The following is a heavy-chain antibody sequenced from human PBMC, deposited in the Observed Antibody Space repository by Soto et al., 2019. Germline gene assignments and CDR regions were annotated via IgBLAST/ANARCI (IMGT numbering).Heavy chain of an antibody. CDR2: ISYDGSNK. CDR3: ARARARLSRPNGSRRLTRTYYYYGMDV. J-gene: IGHJ6*02. V-gene: IGHV3-30-3*01. D-gene: IGHD3-9*01. CDR1: GFTFSSYA. Sequence: GGSLSLSCAASGFTFSSYAMHWVRQAPGKGLEWVAVISYDGSNKYYADSVKGRFTISRDNSKNTLYLQMNSLRAEDTAVYYCARARARLSRPNGSRRLTRTYYYYGMDVWGQGTTVTVSS.